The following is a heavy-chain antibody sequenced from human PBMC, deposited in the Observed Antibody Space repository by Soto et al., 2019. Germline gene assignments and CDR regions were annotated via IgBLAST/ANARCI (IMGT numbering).Heavy chain of an antibody. CDR3: AKDGGTGGTFDY. J-gene: IGHJ4*02. V-gene: IGHV3-30*18. D-gene: IGHD1-1*01. Sequence: GGSLRLSCAASGFSFSNYAMQWVRQAPGKGLEWVAVISKGGSDKYYVDSVKGRFTVSRDNSRNTLYLEMNSLRVEDTAVYYCAKDGGTGGTFDYWGQGMLVTVSS. CDR1: GFSFSNYA. CDR2: ISKGGSDK.